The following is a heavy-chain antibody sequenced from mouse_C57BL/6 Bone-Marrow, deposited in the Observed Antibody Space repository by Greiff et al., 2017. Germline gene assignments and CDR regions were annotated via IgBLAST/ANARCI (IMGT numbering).Heavy chain of an antibody. J-gene: IGHJ4*01. CDR2: IDPSDSYT. D-gene: IGHD4-1*01. CDR3: AKLGAMDY. V-gene: IGHV1-59*01. CDR1: GYTFTSYW. Sequence: VKLQQPGAELVRPGTSVKLSCKASGYTFTSYWMHWVKQRPGQGLEWIGVIDPSDSYTNYNQKFKGKATLTVDTSSSTAYMQLSSLTSEDSAVYYCAKLGAMDYWGQGTSGTVSS.